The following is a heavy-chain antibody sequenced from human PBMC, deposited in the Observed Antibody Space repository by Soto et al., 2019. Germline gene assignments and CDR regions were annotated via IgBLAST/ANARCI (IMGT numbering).Heavy chain of an antibody. CDR3: AKSPGAIFGVVIIRSLDY. J-gene: IGHJ4*02. CDR2: ISGSGGST. D-gene: IGHD3-3*01. V-gene: IGHV3-23*01. CDR1: GFTFSSYA. Sequence: EVQLLESGGGLVQPGGSLRLSCAASGFTFSSYAMSWVRQAPGKGLEWVSAISGSGGSTYYADSVKGRFTISRDNSKNTLYLQMNSLRAEDTAVYYCAKSPGAIFGVVIIRSLDYWGQGTLVTVSS.